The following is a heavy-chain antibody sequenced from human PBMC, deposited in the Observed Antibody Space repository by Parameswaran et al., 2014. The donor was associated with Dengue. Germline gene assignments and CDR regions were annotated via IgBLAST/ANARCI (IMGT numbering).Heavy chain of an antibody. CDR3: ASIDY. Sequence: VRQAPGKGPEWVSYISSSSSTIYYADSVKGRFTISRDNAKNSLYLQMNSLRAEDTAVYYCASIDYWGQGTLVTVSS. V-gene: IGHV3-48*04. CDR2: ISSSSSTI. J-gene: IGHJ4*02.